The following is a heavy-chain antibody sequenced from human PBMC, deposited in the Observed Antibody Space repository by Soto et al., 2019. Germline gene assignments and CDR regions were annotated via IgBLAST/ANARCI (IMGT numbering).Heavy chain of an antibody. CDR3: VTSRVSIAVAGETEYYFDY. CDR2: VNPNSGGT. Sequence: QVQLVQSGAEVKKPGASVNVSCKASGYTFTGYYIHWVRQAPGQGLEWMGWVNPNSGGTNYAQKFQGWVTMTRDTSSSTAYMELSRLRSDDTAVYYCVTSRVSIAVAGETEYYFDYWGQGTLVTVSS. D-gene: IGHD6-19*01. J-gene: IGHJ4*02. V-gene: IGHV1-2*04. CDR1: GYTFTGYY.